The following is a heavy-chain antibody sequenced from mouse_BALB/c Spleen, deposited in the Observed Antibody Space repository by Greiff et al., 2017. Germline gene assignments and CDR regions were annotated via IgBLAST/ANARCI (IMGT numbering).Heavy chain of an antibody. Sequence: EVQLQESGPSLVKPSQTLSLTCSVTGDSITSGYWNWIRKFPGNKLEYMGYISYSGSTYYNPSLKSRISITRDTSKNQYYLQLNSVTTEDTATYYCARYDVGDYYAMDYWGQGTSVTVSS. CDR2: ISYSGST. V-gene: IGHV3-8*02. J-gene: IGHJ4*01. CDR1: GDSITSGY. CDR3: ARYDVGDYYAMDY.